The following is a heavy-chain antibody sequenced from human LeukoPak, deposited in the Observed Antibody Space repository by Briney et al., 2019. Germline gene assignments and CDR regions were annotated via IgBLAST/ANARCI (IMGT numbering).Heavy chain of an antibody. CDR1: GYTFTSYG. V-gene: IGHV1-18*01. J-gene: IGHJ4*02. CDR3: ARVREYGSGSYYNVGVFRGIEDY. CDR2: ISAYNGNT. Sequence: AASVKVSCKASGYTFTSYGISWVRQAPGQGLEWMGWISAYNGNTNYAQKLQGRVTMTTDTSTSTAYMELRSLRSDDTAVYYCARVREYGSGSYYNVGVFRGIEDYWGQGTLVTVSS. D-gene: IGHD3-10*01.